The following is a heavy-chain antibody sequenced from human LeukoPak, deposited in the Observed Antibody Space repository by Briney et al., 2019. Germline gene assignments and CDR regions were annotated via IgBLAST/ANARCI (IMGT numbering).Heavy chain of an antibody. CDR1: GFTFSSHW. CDR2: IHRDGSSP. CDR3: ARAGDGDFDY. D-gene: IGHD5-24*01. V-gene: IGHV3-74*01. Sequence: GGSLRLSCAASGFTFSSHWMHWVRQGPGKGLVWVSRIHRDGSSPSYADSAKGRFTITRDNAKNTVYLQMNSLRAEDTAVYYCARAGDGDFDYWGQGTLVTVSS. J-gene: IGHJ4*02.